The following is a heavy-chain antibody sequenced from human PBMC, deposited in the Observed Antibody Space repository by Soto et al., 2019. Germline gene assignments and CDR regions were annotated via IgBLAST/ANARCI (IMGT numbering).Heavy chain of an antibody. D-gene: IGHD6-19*01. CDR1: GFNFKKFA. Sequence: ESVGGVVQPGGSLRLSCVASGFNFKKFAMAWVRQAAGEGLEWVSGISCCGGSASYADSVKGRFSIARDDSKNTVSLQLNSLRVEYTAQYYCAKADGQQWLIPHLDNWGQGTLVTVS. CDR3: AKADGQQWLIPHLDN. V-gene: IGHV3-23*01. J-gene: IGHJ4*02. CDR2: ISCCGGSA.